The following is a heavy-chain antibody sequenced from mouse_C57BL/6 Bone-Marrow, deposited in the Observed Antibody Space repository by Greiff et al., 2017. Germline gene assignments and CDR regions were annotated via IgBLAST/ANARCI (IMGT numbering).Heavy chain of an antibody. CDR2: IYPRSGNT. Sequence: VKVVESGAELARPGASVKLSCKASGYTFTSYGISWVKQRTGQGLEWIGEIYPRSGNTYYNEKFKGKATLTADKSSSTAYMELRSLTSEDSAVYFCARGGSSGYWFAYWGQGTLVTVSA. CDR3: ARGGSSGYWFAY. V-gene: IGHV1-81*01. D-gene: IGHD3-2*02. J-gene: IGHJ3*01. CDR1: GYTFTSYG.